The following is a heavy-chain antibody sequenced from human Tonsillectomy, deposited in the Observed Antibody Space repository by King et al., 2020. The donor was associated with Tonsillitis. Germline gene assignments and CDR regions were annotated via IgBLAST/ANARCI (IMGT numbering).Heavy chain of an antibody. J-gene: IGHJ3*02. D-gene: IGHD6-13*01. Sequence: VQLVESGGGLEQPGGSLRLSCAASGFTFSSYAMSWVRQAPGKGLEWVSAMSGSGTTYYADSVKGRFTISRDNSKNTLYLQINSLRAEDTAVYYCAKMKGQPLVNYAFDIWGQGTTVTVSS. V-gene: IGHV3-23*04. CDR3: AKMKGQPLVNYAFDI. CDR2: MSGSGTT. CDR1: GFTFSSYA.